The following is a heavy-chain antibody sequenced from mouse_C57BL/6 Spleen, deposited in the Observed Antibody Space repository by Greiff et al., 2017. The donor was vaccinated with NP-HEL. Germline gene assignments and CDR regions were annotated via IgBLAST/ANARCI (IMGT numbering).Heavy chain of an antibody. J-gene: IGHJ4*01. CDR2: ISSGSSTI. CDR3: ARPLVTDYYAMDY. CDR1: GFTFSDYG. Sequence: EVQGVESGGGLVKPGGSLKLSCAASGFTFSDYGMHWVRQAPEKGLEWVAYISSGSSTIYYADTVKGRFTISRDNAKNTLVLQMTSLRSEDTAMYYCARPLVTDYYAMDYWGQGTSVTVSS. D-gene: IGHD2-10*02. V-gene: IGHV5-17*01.